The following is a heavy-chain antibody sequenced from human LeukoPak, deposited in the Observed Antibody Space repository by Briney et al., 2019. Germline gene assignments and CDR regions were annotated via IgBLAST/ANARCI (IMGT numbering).Heavy chain of an antibody. CDR1: GGSISSYY. J-gene: IGHJ4*02. CDR2: IYYSGST. Sequence: SSETLSLTCTVSGGSISSYYWSWIRQPPGKGLEWIGYIYYSGSTNYNPSLKSRVTISVDTSKNQFSLRLSSVTAADTAVYYCARFRSSSWVDYWGQGTLVTVSS. CDR3: ARFRSSSWVDY. D-gene: IGHD6-13*01. V-gene: IGHV4-59*08.